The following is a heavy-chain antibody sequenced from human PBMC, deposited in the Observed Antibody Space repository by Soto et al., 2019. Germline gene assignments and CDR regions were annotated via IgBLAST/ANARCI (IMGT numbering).Heavy chain of an antibody. D-gene: IGHD1-26*01. V-gene: IGHV3-7*03. Sequence: PGGSLRLSCAASGFAFSTYWMSWVRQAPGQGLEWVATMNPDGSQEYYVDSVKGRFTGSRDNAKKSLYLQMNSLRDEDTAVYYCASGGWETPIWGQGTPVTVSS. CDR3: ASGGWETPI. J-gene: IGHJ4*02. CDR1: GFAFSTYW. CDR2: MNPDGSQE.